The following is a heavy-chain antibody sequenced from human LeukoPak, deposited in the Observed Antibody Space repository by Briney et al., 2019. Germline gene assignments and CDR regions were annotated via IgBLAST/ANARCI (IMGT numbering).Heavy chain of an antibody. V-gene: IGHV3-21*01. CDR3: ARGNIAAAGSHGAFDI. CDR2: ISSSSSYI. CDR1: GFTFTTYS. D-gene: IGHD6-13*01. J-gene: IGHJ3*02. Sequence: TTGGSLRLSCEASGFTFTTYSMTWVRQAPGKGLEWVSSISSSSSYIYYADSVKGRFTISRDNAKNSLYLQMNSLRAEDTAVYYCARGNIAAAGSHGAFDIWGQGTMVTVSS.